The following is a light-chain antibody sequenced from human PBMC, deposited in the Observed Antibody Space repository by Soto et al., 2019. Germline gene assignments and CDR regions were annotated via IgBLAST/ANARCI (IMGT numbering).Light chain of an antibody. CDR1: SSDVGAYKY. CDR3: TSYVGSDIWV. V-gene: IGLV2-8*01. J-gene: IGLJ3*02. Sequence: QSVLTQTPSASGSPGQSVTISCTGTSSDVGAYKYVSWYQQYPGKAPKLMIYEVSKRPSGVPDRFSGSKSGNTASLTVSGLQAEDEADYYCTSYVGSDIWVFGGGTKVTVL. CDR2: EVS.